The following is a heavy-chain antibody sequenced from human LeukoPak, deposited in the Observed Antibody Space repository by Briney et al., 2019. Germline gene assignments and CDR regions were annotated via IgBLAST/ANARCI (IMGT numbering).Heavy chain of an antibody. Sequence: SETLSLTCTVSGDSITSGGYYWGWIRQPPGKGLAWIGSVYYDGSIFYNPSLESRVTISVDTSKNQFSLKLTSVTAADTAVYYCARLCTVTTCARFKYWGQGTLVTVSS. J-gene: IGHJ4*02. CDR3: ARLCTVTTCARFKY. CDR1: GDSITSGGYY. D-gene: IGHD4-17*01. CDR2: VYYDGSI. V-gene: IGHV4-39*01.